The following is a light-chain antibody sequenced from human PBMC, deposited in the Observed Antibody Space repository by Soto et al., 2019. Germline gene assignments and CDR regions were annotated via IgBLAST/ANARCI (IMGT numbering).Light chain of an antibody. J-gene: IGKJ5*01. CDR2: DAS. Sequence: VTQCPATLSVYPGGRSTLSCMASQSVRSNLAWYQQKPGQAPRLLIYDASNRATGIPARFSGSGSGTDFTLTISSLEPEDFAVYYCQQRSNWPITFGQGRRLEIK. CDR3: QQRSNWPIT. V-gene: IGKV3-11*01. CDR1: QSVRSN.